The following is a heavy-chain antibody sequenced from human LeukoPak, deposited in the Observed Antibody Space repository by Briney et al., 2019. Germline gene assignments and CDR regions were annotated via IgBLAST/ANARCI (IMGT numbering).Heavy chain of an antibody. CDR2: IDSSGDVI. CDR1: GFTFRNYA. D-gene: IGHD6-13*01. V-gene: IGHV3-11*01. CDR3: AKGTHSSSWHWYDP. Sequence: PGGSLRLSCAASGFTFRNYAMSWVRQAPGKGLEWLSYIDSSGDVIYYADSVKGRFTISRDNAKNSLYLQMNSLRAEDTAVYYCAKGTHSSSWHWYDPWGQGTLVTVSS. J-gene: IGHJ5*02.